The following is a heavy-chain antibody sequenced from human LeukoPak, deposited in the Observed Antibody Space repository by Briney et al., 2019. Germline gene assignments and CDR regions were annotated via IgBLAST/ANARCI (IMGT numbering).Heavy chain of an antibody. V-gene: IGHV4-4*07. CDR3: ARVGYDFWSGYYTGAFDI. CDR1: GGSISSYY. CDR2: IYTSGST. Sequence: SETLSLTCTVSGGSISSYYWSWIRQPAGKGLEWIGRIYTSGSTNYNPSLKSRVTMSVDTSKNRFSLKLSSVTAADTAVYYCARVGYDFWSGYYTGAFDIWGQGTMVTVSS. D-gene: IGHD3-3*01. J-gene: IGHJ3*02.